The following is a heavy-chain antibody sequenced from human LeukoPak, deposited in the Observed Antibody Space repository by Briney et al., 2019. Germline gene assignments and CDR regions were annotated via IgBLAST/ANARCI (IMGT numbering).Heavy chain of an antibody. Sequence: SQTLSLTCAISGDSVSSNSAAWNWIRQSPSRGLEWLGRTYYRSKWYNDYAVSVKSRITINPDTSKNQFSLQLNSVTPEDTAVYYCARVSGYYGSGSYDDAFDTWGQGTMVTVSS. CDR2: TYYRSKWYN. CDR3: ARVSGYYGSGSYDDAFDT. D-gene: IGHD3-10*01. CDR1: GDSVSSNSAA. J-gene: IGHJ3*02. V-gene: IGHV6-1*01.